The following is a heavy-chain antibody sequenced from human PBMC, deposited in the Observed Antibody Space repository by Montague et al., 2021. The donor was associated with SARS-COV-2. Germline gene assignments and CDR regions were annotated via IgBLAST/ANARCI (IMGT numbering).Heavy chain of an antibody. Sequence: SETLSLTCAVSDGSISSPSWWNWARQPPGRGLEWIGEIYYTGNTNYNPSLKSRVTIFIDKSKNHFSLQLSSVTAADTAVYYCARAGTYHYGMDVWGQGTTVAVSS. CDR2: IYYTGNT. CDR1: DGSISSPSW. D-gene: IGHD3-10*01. CDR3: ARAGTYHYGMDV. J-gene: IGHJ6*02. V-gene: IGHV4-4*02.